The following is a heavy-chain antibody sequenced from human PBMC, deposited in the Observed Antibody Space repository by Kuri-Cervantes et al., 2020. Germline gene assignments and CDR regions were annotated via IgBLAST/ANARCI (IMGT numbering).Heavy chain of an antibody. V-gene: IGHV3-23*01. CDR3: AKDLIGSGWYYFDY. D-gene: IGHD6-19*01. Sequence: GGSLRLSCAASGFTFSSYGMSWVRQAPGKGLEWVSAISGSGGSTYYADSVKGRFTISRDNSKNTLYLQMNSLRAEDTAVYYCAKDLIGSGWYYFDYWGQGTLVTVSS. CDR1: GFTFSSYG. CDR2: ISGSGGST. J-gene: IGHJ4*02.